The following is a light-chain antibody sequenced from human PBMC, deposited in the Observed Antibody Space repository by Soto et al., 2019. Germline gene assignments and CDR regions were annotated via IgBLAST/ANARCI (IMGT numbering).Light chain of an antibody. CDR1: SSDVGGYNY. CDR3: CSYTSSTVI. CDR2: EVT. J-gene: IGLJ2*01. V-gene: IGLV2-14*01. Sequence: QSVLTQPASVSGSPGQSITISCTGTSSDVGGYNYVSWYQQHPGTAPKLMIYEVTNRPSGVSNRLSGSKSGNTASLTISGLQAEDEGDYYCCSYTSSTVIFGGGTQLTVL.